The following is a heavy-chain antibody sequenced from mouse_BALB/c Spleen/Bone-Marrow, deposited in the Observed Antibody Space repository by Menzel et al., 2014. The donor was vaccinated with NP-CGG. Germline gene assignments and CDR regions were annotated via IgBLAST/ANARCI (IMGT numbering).Heavy chain of an antibody. CDR1: GYTFTSYV. CDR3: ARDAMDY. J-gene: IGHJ4*01. V-gene: IGHV1-14*01. Sequence: VQLQQSGPELVKPGASVKMSCKASGYTFTSYVMHWVKQKPGQGLEWIGYIYPSNDDTKYNEKFKGKATLTSDKSSSTAYMELSSLTSEDSAVYYCARDAMDYWGQGTSVTVSS. CDR2: IYPSNDDT.